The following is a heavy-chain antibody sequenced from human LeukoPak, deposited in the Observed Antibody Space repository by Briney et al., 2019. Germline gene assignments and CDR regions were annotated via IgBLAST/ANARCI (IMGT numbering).Heavy chain of an antibody. Sequence: ASVKVSCKASGYTFTNYYIHWARQAPGQGLEWMGVIKPGGDSTSSARIFQGRVYMTSDTSTSTVYMELSGLRSDDTAVYYCARVRDGYNGAYDVWGQGTMVTVPS. CDR2: IKPGGDST. V-gene: IGHV1-46*01. CDR3: ARVRDGYNGAYDV. D-gene: IGHD5-24*01. CDR1: GYTFTNYY. J-gene: IGHJ3*01.